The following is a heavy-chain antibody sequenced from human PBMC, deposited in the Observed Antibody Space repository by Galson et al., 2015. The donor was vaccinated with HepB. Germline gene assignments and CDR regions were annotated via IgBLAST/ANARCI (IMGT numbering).Heavy chain of an antibody. J-gene: IGHJ3*02. D-gene: IGHD1-20*01. CDR3: AKGRYYSWRYGDPFDI. CDR2: ISGTGAST. CDR1: GFTFSSYA. V-gene: IGHV3-23*01. Sequence: SLRLSCAASGFTFSSYAMSWVRQAPGKGLEWVSGISGTGASTQYADSVKGRFTISRDNSKNTFYLQMNSLRAEDTAAYYCAKGRYYSWRYGDPFDIWGQGTTLTVSS.